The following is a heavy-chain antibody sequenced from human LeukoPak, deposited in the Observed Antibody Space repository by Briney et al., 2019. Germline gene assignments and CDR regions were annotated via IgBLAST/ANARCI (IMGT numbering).Heavy chain of an antibody. CDR2: ISSSGTTI. V-gene: IGHV3-48*03. Sequence: GGSLRLSCAASVFTFSSYEMNWVRQAPGKGLEWVSYISSSGTTIYHTDSVKGRFTISRDNAKNSLYLQMNSLRAEDAGLYYCAGGPTTGNLDYWGQGSLVTVSS. J-gene: IGHJ4*02. D-gene: IGHD1-1*01. CDR1: VFTFSSYE. CDR3: AGGPTTGNLDY.